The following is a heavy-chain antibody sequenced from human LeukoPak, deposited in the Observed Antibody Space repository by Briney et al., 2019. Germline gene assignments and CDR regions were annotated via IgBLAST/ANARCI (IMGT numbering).Heavy chain of an antibody. V-gene: IGHV3-23*01. CDR3: ARERDDYVWGTYRWFAY. Sequence: GSLSLSCAASKFTFSNYAMSWVRQAPGKGLEWVSGMSGNGDTTYYADSVKGRFTISRDNAKNSLYLQMNSLRDEDTAVYYCARERDDYVWGTYRWFAYWGQGTLVTVSS. CDR1: KFTFSNYA. J-gene: IGHJ4*02. D-gene: IGHD3-16*02. CDR2: MSGNGDTT.